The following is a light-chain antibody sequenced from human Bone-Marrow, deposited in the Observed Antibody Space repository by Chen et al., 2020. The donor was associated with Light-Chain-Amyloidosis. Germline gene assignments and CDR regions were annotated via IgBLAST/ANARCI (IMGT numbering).Light chain of an antibody. CDR2: GSS. J-gene: IGKJ4*01. Sequence: IVLTQSPGNLSLSPGEGANRSCRASQTISSNYLTWYQQKFGQTHSLLIYGSSSRATGIPDRFTGSGSGTDFTLTINSLEPEDFAMDYCQQYGTSPLTFGGGTTVEIK. V-gene: IGKV3-20*01. CDR3: QQYGTSPLT. CDR1: QTISSNY.